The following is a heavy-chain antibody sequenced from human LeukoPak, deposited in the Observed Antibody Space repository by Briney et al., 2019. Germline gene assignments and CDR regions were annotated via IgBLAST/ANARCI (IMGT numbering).Heavy chain of an antibody. V-gene: IGHV3-30*02. CDR1: GFTLSFYG. Sequence: GGSLRLSCATSGFTLSFYGMHWVRQAPGKGLEWVAFIRYDGTSQYYTDSVKGRFTISRDNSMNTMYLQMNSLRVEDTAVYYCAKVGFGWYQIDYWGQGTLVTVSS. D-gene: IGHD6-19*01. CDR3: AKVGFGWYQIDY. J-gene: IGHJ4*02. CDR2: IRYDGTSQ.